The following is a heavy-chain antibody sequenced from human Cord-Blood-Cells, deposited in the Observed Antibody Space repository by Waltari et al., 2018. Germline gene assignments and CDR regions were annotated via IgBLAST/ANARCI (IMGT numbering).Heavy chain of an antibody. J-gene: IGHJ4*02. CDR2: IKSKTDGGTT. CDR1: GFTFSNAW. Sequence: EVQLAESGGGLVKPGGSLRLSCAASGFTFSNAWMSWVRQAPGKGLEWVGRIKSKTDGGTTDYAAPVKGRFTISRDDSKNTLYLQMNSLKTEDTAVYYCTTEPSQANWGSRPGYWGQGTLVTVSS. V-gene: IGHV3-15*01. CDR3: TTEPSQANWGSRPGY. D-gene: IGHD7-27*01.